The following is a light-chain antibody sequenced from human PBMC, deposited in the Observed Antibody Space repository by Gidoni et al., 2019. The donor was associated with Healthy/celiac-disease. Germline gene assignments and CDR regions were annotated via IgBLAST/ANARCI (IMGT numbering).Light chain of an antibody. V-gene: IGKV1-39*01. Sequence: IQMTPSPSSLSASVGDRVTITCRASQSISSYLNWYQQKPGKAPKLLIYDASSLQSGVPSRFSGSGSGTDFTLTISSLQPEDFATYYCQQSYSTPLTFGGGTKVEIK. CDR3: QQSYSTPLT. CDR2: DAS. J-gene: IGKJ4*01. CDR1: QSISSY.